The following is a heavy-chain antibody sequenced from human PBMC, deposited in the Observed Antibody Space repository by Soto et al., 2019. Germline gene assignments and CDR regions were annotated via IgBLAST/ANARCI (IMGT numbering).Heavy chain of an antibody. V-gene: IGHV3-23*01. CDR2: ISGSGGST. D-gene: IGHD1-26*01. CDR1: GFTFISYA. CDR3: AKVVGATWDYFDY. J-gene: IGHJ4*02. Sequence: GWSLRLSCASSGFTFISYAMSWVRQAPGKGLEWVSAISGSGGSTYYADSVKGRFTISRDNSKNTLYLQMNSLRAEDTAVYYCAKVVGATWDYFDYWGQGTLVTVSP.